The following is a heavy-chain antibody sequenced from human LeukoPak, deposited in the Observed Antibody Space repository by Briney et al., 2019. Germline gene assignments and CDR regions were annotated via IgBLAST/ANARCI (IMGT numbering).Heavy chain of an antibody. Sequence: ASVKVSCKASGYTFTSYYMHWVRQAPGQGLEWMGIINPSGGSTSYAQKFQGRVTMTRDMSTSTAYMELSSLRSEDTAVYYCARVFRRVVTTYHHDAFDIWGQGTMVTVSS. CDR3: ARVFRRVVTTYHHDAFDI. J-gene: IGHJ3*02. CDR1: GYTFTSYY. CDR2: INPSGGST. V-gene: IGHV1-46*01. D-gene: IGHD2-21*02.